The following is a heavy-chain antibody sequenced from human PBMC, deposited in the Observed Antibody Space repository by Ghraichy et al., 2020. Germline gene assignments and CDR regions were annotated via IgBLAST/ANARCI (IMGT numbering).Heavy chain of an antibody. V-gene: IGHV2-5*01. CDR1: GFSLSTSGVG. Sequence: SGPTLVKPTQTLTLTCTFSGFSLSTSGVGVGWIRQPPGKALEWLALIYWNDDKRYSPSLKSRLTITKDTSKNQVVLTMTNMDPVDTATYYCAHRRGYGSGSYVASRVWFDPWGQGTLVTVSS. J-gene: IGHJ5*02. CDR2: IYWNDDK. D-gene: IGHD3-10*01. CDR3: AHRRGYGSGSYVASRVWFDP.